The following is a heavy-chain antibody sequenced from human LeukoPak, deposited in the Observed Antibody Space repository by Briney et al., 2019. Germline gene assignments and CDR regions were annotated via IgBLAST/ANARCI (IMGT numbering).Heavy chain of an antibody. CDR2: ISGSGGST. Sequence: GGSLRLSCAASFFPVSSNDMSWVRQAPGKGLEWVSAISGSGGSTYYADSVKGRFTISRDNSKNTLYLQMNSLRAEDTAVYYCAKDLGGYSYGVFDYWGQGTLVTVSS. V-gene: IGHV3-23*01. CDR1: FFPVSSND. D-gene: IGHD5-18*01. J-gene: IGHJ4*02. CDR3: AKDLGGYSYGVFDY.